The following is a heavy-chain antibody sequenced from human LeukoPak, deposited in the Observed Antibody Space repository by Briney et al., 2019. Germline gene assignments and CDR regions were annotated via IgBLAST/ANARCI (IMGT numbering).Heavy chain of an antibody. CDR2: IRDDGSNR. CDR1: GFSFSTYG. J-gene: IGHJ5*02. V-gene: IGHV3-30*02. Sequence: PGGSLRLSGAASGFSFSTYGMHWVRQVPGKALEWVAFIRDDGSNRYFANSVKGRFTISRDNSKNTVYLQMNSLRVAATALYYCAQDRRPRLQLASWGQGALVTVSS. CDR3: AQDRRPRLQLAS. D-gene: IGHD5-24*01.